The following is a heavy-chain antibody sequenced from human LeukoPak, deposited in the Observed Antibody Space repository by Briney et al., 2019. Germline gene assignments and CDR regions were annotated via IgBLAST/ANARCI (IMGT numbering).Heavy chain of an antibody. CDR1: GYTFTSYG. Sequence: ASVKVSCKASGYTFTSYGISWVRPAPGQGLESMVWISAYNGNTNYAQKLQGRVTMTTDTSTSTAYMELRSLRSDDTAVYYCARDYVGYYYYGMDVWGQGTTVTVSS. D-gene: IGHD1-26*01. J-gene: IGHJ6*02. V-gene: IGHV1-18*01. CDR2: ISAYNGNT. CDR3: ARDYVGYYYYGMDV.